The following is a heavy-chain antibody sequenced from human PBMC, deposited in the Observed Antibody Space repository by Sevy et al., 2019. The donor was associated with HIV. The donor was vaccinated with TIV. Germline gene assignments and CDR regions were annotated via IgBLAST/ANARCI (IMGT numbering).Heavy chain of an antibody. V-gene: IGHV4-39*01. D-gene: IGHD6-19*01. CDR2: IYYSGST. CDR1: GGYMSSSSYY. Sequence: SETLSLTCTVSGGYMSSSSYYWGWIRQPPGKGLEWIGSIYYSGSTYYNPSLKSRVTITVNTSKNQFSLKLSSVTAADTAVYYCARRHDSGWFFDSWGQGALVTVSS. J-gene: IGHJ4*02. CDR3: ARRHDSGWFFDS.